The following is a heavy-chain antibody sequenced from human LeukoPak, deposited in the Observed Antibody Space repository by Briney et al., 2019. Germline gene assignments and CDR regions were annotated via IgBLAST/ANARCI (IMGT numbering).Heavy chain of an antibody. Sequence: GRSLRLSCAASGFTFSSYGMHRVRQAPGKGLEGVAVISYDGSNKYYADSVNGRFTISRDNSKNTLYLQMNSLRAEDTAVYYCAKDRISGATFLAGTMIVVVGSLDYWGQGTLVTVSS. CDR3: AKDRISGATFLAGTMIVVVGSLDY. CDR2: ISYDGSNK. V-gene: IGHV3-30*18. D-gene: IGHD3-22*01. CDR1: GFTFSSYG. J-gene: IGHJ4*02.